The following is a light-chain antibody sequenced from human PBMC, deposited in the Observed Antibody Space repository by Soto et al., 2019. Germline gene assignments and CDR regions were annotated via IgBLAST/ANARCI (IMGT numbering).Light chain of an antibody. J-gene: IGKJ4*01. Sequence: EVVLTQSPATLSVSPGEGATLSCKASQSVDSRLAWYQQKPGQAPRLLIEGASSRGTDIPARFSGSGSGTEFTLTTTRLQSEDFAVYYCQQYSKWPLAFGGGTRVEIK. CDR1: QSVDSR. V-gene: IGKV3-15*01. CDR3: QQYSKWPLA. CDR2: GAS.